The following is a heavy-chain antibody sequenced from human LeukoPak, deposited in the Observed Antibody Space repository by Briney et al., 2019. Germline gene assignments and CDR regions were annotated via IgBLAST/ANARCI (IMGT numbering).Heavy chain of an antibody. V-gene: IGHV4-34*01. CDR3: ARGYSPVVVVAATVYFDY. CDR1: GGSFSGYY. Sequence: SETLSLTCAVYGGSFSGYYWSWIRQPPGKGLEWIGEINHSGSTNYNPSLKSRVTISVDTSKNQFSLKLSSVTAADTTVYYCARGYSPVVVVAATVYFDYWGQGTLVTASS. D-gene: IGHD2-15*01. CDR2: INHSGST. J-gene: IGHJ4*02.